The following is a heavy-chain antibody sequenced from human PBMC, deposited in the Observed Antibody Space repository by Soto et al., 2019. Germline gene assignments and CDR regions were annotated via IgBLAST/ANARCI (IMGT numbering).Heavy chain of an antibody. D-gene: IGHD3-3*01. CDR2: ISAYNGNT. J-gene: IGHJ4*02. CDR3: ARAPVLRFPIRGSYFDY. Sequence: ASVKVSCKASGYTFTSYGISWVRQAPGQGLEWMGWISAYNGNTNYAQKLQGRVTMTTDTSTSTAYMELRSLRSDDTAVYYCARAPVLRFPIRGSYFDYWGQGTLVTVSS. V-gene: IGHV1-18*01. CDR1: GYTFTSYG.